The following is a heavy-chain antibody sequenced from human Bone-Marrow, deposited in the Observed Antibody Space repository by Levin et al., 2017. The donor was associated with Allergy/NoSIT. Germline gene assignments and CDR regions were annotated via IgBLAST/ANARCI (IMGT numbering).Heavy chain of an antibody. V-gene: IGHV3-23*01. D-gene: IGHD4-17*01. J-gene: IGHJ1*01. CDR2: ISGSGGST. CDR1: GFTFSSYA. Sequence: GESLKISCAASGFTFSSYAMSWVRQAPGKGLEWVSAISGSGGSTYYADSVKGRFTISRDNSKNTLYLQMNSLRAEDTAVYYCAKVRPYGDYVVEYFQHWGQGTLVTVSS. CDR3: AKVRPYGDYVVEYFQH.